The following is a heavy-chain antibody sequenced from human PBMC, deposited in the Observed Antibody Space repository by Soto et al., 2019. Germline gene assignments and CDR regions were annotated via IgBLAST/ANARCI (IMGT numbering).Heavy chain of an antibody. V-gene: IGHV4-31*03. CDR3: ARAGQARIGATAWFDP. J-gene: IGHJ5*02. CDR2: IYYSGST. D-gene: IGHD1-26*01. CDR1: GGSISSGGYY. Sequence: QVQLQESGPGLVKPSQTLSLTCTVSGGSISSGGYYWSWIHQHPGKGLEWIGYIYYSGSTYYNPSLKSRVTISGDTSKNQFSLKLSSVTAADTAVYYCARAGQARIGATAWFDPWGQGTLVTVSS.